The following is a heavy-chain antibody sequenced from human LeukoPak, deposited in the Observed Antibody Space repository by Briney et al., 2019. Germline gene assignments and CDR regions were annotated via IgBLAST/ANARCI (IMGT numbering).Heavy chain of an antibody. CDR1: GGSISGYY. CDR2: IYYSGST. Sequence: SETLSLTCTVSGGSISGYYWSWIRQHPGKGLEWIGYIYYSGSTYYNPSLKSRVTISVDTSKNQFSLKLSSVTAADTAVYYCARYPYSSSWYEPPNYYYYGMDVWGQGTTVTVSS. D-gene: IGHD6-13*01. CDR3: ARYPYSSSWYEPPNYYYYGMDV. V-gene: IGHV4-31*03. J-gene: IGHJ6*02.